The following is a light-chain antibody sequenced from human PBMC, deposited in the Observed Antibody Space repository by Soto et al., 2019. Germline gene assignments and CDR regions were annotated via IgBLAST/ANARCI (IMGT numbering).Light chain of an antibody. Sequence: DIQMTQSPSTLSASVGDRATITCRASQSISSWLAWYQQKPGKAPKLLIYDASSLESGVPSRFSGSGSGTEFTLTIISLQPDDFATYYCQQYNSYPWTFGQGTKVEIK. CDR1: QSISSW. CDR2: DAS. CDR3: QQYNSYPWT. J-gene: IGKJ1*01. V-gene: IGKV1-5*01.